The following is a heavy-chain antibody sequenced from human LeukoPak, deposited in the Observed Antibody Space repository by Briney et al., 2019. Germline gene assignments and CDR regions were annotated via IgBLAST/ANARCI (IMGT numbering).Heavy chain of an antibody. CDR3: ARGGAAAGFDY. V-gene: IGHV6-1*01. CDR1: GDSVSSNSAV. D-gene: IGHD6-13*01. Sequence: SQTLSLTCAISGDSVSSNSAVWNWIRQSPSRGLEWLGRTYYRSKWYSENAISVQSRITVNPDTSKNQFSLQLNSVTPEDTAVYYCARGGAAAGFDYWGQGTLVTVSS. CDR2: TYYRSKWYS. J-gene: IGHJ4*02.